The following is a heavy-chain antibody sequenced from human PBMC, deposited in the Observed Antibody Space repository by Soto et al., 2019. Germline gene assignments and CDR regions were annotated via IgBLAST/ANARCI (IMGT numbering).Heavy chain of an antibody. CDR1: GFTFSNYA. V-gene: IGHV3-30-3*01. CDR3: ARGYCSGGSCYSVLGCCQKWFDP. CDR2: ISYDDGSNK. J-gene: IGHJ5*02. Sequence: QVQLVESGGGVVQPGRSLRLSCAGSGFTFSNYAMHWVRQAPGKGLEWVATISYDDGSNKYYADSVKGRFTISRDNSKNTLYLQMNSLRAEDTAVYYCARGYCSGGSCYSVLGCCQKWFDPWGQGSLVTVSS. D-gene: IGHD2-15*01.